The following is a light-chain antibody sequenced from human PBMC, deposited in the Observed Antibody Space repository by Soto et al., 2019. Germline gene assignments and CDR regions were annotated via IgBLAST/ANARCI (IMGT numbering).Light chain of an antibody. CDR3: QQYGSSPPYT. Sequence: EIVLTQSPGTLSLSPGERATLSCRASQSVSSRYLAWYQQKPGQAPRLLMYGASSRATGIPDRFSGSGSGTDFTLTVSRLEPEDFAVYYCQQYGSSPPYTFGQGTKLEIK. V-gene: IGKV3-20*01. CDR2: GAS. J-gene: IGKJ2*01. CDR1: QSVSSRY.